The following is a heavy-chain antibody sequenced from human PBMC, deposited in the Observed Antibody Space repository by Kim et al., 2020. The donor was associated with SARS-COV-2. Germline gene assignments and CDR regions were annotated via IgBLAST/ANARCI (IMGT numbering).Heavy chain of an antibody. V-gene: IGHV4-31*03. J-gene: IGHJ4*02. CDR2: IYYSGST. CDR1: GGSISSGGYY. CDR3: ARVRAYCSSTSCYLVYFDY. D-gene: IGHD2-2*01. Sequence: SETLSLTCTVSGGSISSGGYYWSWIRQHPGKGLEWIGYIYYSGSTYYNPSLKSRVTISVDTSKNQFSLKLSSVTAADTAVYYCARVRAYCSSTSCYLVYFDYWGQGTLVTVSS.